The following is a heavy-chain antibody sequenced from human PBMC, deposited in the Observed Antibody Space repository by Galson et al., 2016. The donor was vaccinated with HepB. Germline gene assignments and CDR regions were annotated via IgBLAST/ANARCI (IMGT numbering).Heavy chain of an antibody. V-gene: IGHV3-13*01. Sequence: SLRLSCAASGFTFSIHDMHWVRQVTGKGLEWVSAIETAGETYYPDPVKGRFTISRENAKNSLYLQMNDLGAGDTAVYYCARGKSLLTMPWNYGLDVWGKGTAVTVSS. J-gene: IGHJ6*04. CDR1: GFTFSIHD. D-gene: IGHD1-1*01. CDR2: IETAGET. CDR3: ARGKSLLTMPWNYGLDV.